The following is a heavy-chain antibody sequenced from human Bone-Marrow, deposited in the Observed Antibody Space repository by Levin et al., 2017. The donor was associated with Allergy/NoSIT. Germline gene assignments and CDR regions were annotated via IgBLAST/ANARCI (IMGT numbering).Heavy chain of an antibody. CDR2: ISSSSSYI. V-gene: IGHV3-21*01. CDR3: ARESGKDIVALVDY. D-gene: IGHD2-15*01. CDR1: GFTFSSYS. J-gene: IGHJ4*02. Sequence: GGSLRLSCAASGFTFSSYSMNWVRQAPGKGLEWVSSISSSSSYIYYADSVKGRFTISRDNAKNSLYLQMNSLRAEDTAVYYCARESGKDIVALVDYWGQGTLVTVSS.